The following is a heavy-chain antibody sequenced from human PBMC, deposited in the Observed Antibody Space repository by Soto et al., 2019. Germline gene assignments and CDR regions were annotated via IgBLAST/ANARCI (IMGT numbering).Heavy chain of an antibody. V-gene: IGHV3-7*03. CDR1: GFTFSSYW. Sequence: PGGSLRLSCTASGFTFSSYWMSWVRQAPGKGLGWLANIKEDGSGKYYVDSVKGRFSISRDNARNSLYLQMNSLRVEDTAVYYCVRVGRLGGYWGQGALVTVSS. J-gene: IGHJ4*02. D-gene: IGHD3-16*01. CDR2: IKEDGSGK. CDR3: VRVGRLGGY.